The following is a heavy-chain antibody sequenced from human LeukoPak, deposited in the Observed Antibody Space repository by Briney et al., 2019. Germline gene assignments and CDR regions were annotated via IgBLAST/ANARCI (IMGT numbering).Heavy chain of an antibody. J-gene: IGHJ4*02. V-gene: IGHV3-23*01. CDR3: AKRRGFRVWDPWDN. D-gene: IGHD3-16*01. CDR1: GFTFSNSA. Sequence: PGGSLRLSCAASGFTFSNSAMSWVRQSPGKGLEWVSSISGSGGSTYYAASVKGRFTISRDNSKNTVSQQMNSLRADDLVIYYYAKRRGFRVWDPWDNWGQGTLITVSP. CDR2: ISGSGGST.